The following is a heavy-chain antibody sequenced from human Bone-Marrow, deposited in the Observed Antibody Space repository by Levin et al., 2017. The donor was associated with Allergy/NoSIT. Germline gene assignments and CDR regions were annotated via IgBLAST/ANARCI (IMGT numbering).Heavy chain of an antibody. CDR3: PKDRYCTTTTCPADH. Sequence: ETLSLTCAASGFTFSTYAMNWVRQAPGKGLEWVSGISDSGGSTYYADSVKGRFTISRDNSKNTLYLQMNNLRAEDTAIYFCPKDRYCTTTTCPADHWGQGILVTVSS. CDR2: ISDSGGST. D-gene: IGHD2-8*01. J-gene: IGHJ4*02. CDR1: GFTFSTYA. V-gene: IGHV3-23*01.